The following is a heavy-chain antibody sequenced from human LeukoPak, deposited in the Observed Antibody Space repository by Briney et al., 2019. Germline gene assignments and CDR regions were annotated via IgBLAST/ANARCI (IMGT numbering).Heavy chain of an antibody. CDR1: GGSTSSHY. Sequence: SETLSLTCTVSGGSTSSHYWSWIRQPPGKGLEWIGYIYYSGSTNYNPSLKSRVTISVDTSKNQFSLKLSSVTAADTAVYYCARDHGPYYDFWSGYYPGYMDVWGKGTTVTVSS. D-gene: IGHD3-3*01. CDR3: ARDHGPYYDFWSGYYPGYMDV. CDR2: IYYSGST. V-gene: IGHV4-59*11. J-gene: IGHJ6*03.